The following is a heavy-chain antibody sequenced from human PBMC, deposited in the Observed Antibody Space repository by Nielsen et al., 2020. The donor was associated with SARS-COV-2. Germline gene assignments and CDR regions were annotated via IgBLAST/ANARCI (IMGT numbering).Heavy chain of an antibody. V-gene: IGHV3-30-3*01. CDR2: ISYDGSNK. CDR3: VRDSSVVIWSGYPVD. J-gene: IGHJ4*02. Sequence: GESLKISCAASGFTFSSYAMHWVRQAPGKGLEWVAVISYDGSNKYYADSVKGRFTISRDNSKNTLYLQMNSLRAEDTAVYYWVRDSSVVIWSGYPVDWGQGTLVTVSS. CDR1: GFTFSSYA. D-gene: IGHD3-3*01.